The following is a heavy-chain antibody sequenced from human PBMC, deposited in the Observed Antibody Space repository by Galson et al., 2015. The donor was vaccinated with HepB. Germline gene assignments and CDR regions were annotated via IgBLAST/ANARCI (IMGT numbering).Heavy chain of an antibody. CDR2: ISSNSNVI. CDR3: AREGVGAPYTYYYGLDV. Sequence: SLRLSCAASGFTFSAYSMSWVRQAPGKGLEWVSSISSNSNVINYVDSVKGRFTMSRDNAKNSLYLLMNSLRADDTAVFYCAREGVGAPYTYYYGLDVWGQGTTVTVSS. CDR1: GFTFSAYS. D-gene: IGHD1-26*01. V-gene: IGHV3-21*01. J-gene: IGHJ6*02.